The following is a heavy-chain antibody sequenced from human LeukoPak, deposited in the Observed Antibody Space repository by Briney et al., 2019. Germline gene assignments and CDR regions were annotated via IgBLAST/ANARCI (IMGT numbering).Heavy chain of an antibody. CDR3: ASGWSITGWYNNWFDP. V-gene: IGHV1-18*01. D-gene: IGHD6-19*01. Sequence: GSVKVSCKASGYTFTSYGISWVRQAPGQGLEWMGWISAYNGNTNYAQKFQGRVTMTRDTSITTVYMELSRLRSDDTAVYFCASGWSITGWYNNWFDPWGQGTLVTVSS. CDR1: GYTFTSYG. J-gene: IGHJ5*02. CDR2: ISAYNGNT.